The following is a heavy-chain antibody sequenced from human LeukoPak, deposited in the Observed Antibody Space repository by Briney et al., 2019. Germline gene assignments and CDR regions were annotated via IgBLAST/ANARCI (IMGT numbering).Heavy chain of an antibody. J-gene: IGHJ4*02. V-gene: IGHV3-43*02. CDR3: AKVRSVAGTLDFFDS. CDR2: ITGKGGST. D-gene: IGHD6-19*01. Sequence: GGSLRLSCAASGFTFGDHAMHWVRQAPGQGLEWVSLITGKGGSTYYADSVKGRFAISRDNRKNSLYLQMNSLRTEDTALYYCAKVRSVAGTLDFFDSWGQGTLVTVSS. CDR1: GFTFGDHA.